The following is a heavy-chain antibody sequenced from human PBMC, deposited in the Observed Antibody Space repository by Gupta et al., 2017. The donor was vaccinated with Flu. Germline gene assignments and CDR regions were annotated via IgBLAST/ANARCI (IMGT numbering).Heavy chain of an antibody. V-gene: IGHV4-39*01. J-gene: IGHJ4*02. D-gene: IGHD2/OR15-2a*01. CDR3: ARRITYGKTFDY. Sequence: QLQLQESGPGLVKPSETLSLICPVPGGSISDTSYYWGWIRQPPGKGLEWIGNVGYSGNTFYNPSLKSRVTISVDTSKNQFSLKLSSVTAADTAVYYCARRITYGKTFDYWGQGSLVTVSS. CDR2: VGYSGNT. CDR1: GGSISDTSYY.